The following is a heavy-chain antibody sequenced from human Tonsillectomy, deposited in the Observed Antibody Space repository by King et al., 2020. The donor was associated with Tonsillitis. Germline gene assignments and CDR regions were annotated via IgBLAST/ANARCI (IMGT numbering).Heavy chain of an antibody. CDR3: AGHPVWWSERRSVWFDP. CDR2: IFYSGIT. CDR1: GDSISSNNYY. V-gene: IGHV4-39*07. D-gene: IGHD2-21*01. J-gene: IGHJ5*02. Sequence: QMQLQESGPGLVKASETLSLSCTVSGDSISSNNYYWGWIRQPPGQGLEWIGSIFYSGITYYNPSLKSRVTISVDTSKNRFSLRVSSVTAADTAIYFCAGHPVWWSERRSVWFDPWGQGTLVTVSS.